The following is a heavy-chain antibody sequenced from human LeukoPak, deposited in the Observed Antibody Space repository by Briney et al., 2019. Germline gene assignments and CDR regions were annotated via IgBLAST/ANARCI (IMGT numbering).Heavy chain of an antibody. CDR1: GFTFSNYW. Sequence: PGGSLRLSCAASGFTFSNYWMTWVRQAPGKGLEWVAHINQDGSEEHYMDSVKARFTISRDNAKNPLSLRMNSLSAEDTAVYYCVRDGGVSGYDLLDYWGQGTLVTVSS. D-gene: IGHD5-12*01. V-gene: IGHV3-7*01. J-gene: IGHJ4*02. CDR2: INQDGSEE. CDR3: VRDGGVSGYDLLDY.